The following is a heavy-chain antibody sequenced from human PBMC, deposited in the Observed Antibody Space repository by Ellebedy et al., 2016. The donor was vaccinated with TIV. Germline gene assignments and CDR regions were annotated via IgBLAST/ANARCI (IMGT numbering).Heavy chain of an antibody. CDR2: INSDGSST. CDR1: GFTFSSYW. J-gene: IGHJ4*02. Sequence: GESLKISCAASGFTFSSYWMYWVRQAPGKRLVWVSRINSDGSSTTYADSVKGRFTISRDDAKNTLYLQMDSLGAEDTVVYYCARGDGGNILRYWGQGTPVTVSS. D-gene: IGHD2-21*01. CDR3: ARGDGGNILRY. V-gene: IGHV3-74*01.